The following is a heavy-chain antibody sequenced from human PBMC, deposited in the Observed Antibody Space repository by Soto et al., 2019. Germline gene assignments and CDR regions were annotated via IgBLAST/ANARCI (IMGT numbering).Heavy chain of an antibody. CDR1: GFTFSSYA. CDR2: ISGSGGST. D-gene: IGHD3-10*01. V-gene: IGHV3-23*01. J-gene: IGHJ3*02. Sequence: GGSLRLSCAASGFTFSSYAMSWVRQAPGKGLEWVSAISGSGGSTYYADSVKGRFTISRDNSKNTLYLQMNSLRAEDTAVYYCAKSSGASGSYYGQGRSAFDIWGQGTMVTVSS. CDR3: AKSSGASGSYYGQGRSAFDI.